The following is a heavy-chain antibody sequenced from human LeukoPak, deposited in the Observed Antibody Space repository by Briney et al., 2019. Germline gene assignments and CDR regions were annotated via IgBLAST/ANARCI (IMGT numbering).Heavy chain of an antibody. J-gene: IGHJ4*02. D-gene: IGHD1-14*01. CDR1: GFTFRHSW. CDR2: IHPDSSDK. Sequence: GGSLRLSCEASGFTFRHSWLSWICQTPGKGLEWVANIHPDSSDKFYVDSMEGRFTISRDNTKNSLYLQIDNARLDDTGLHYCTRLPRETAGDYWGQGVPVIVSS. CDR3: TRLPRETAGDY. V-gene: IGHV3-7*03.